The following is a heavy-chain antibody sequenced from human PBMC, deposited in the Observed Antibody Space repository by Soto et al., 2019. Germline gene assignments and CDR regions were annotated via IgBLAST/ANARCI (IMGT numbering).Heavy chain of an antibody. J-gene: IGHJ5*02. CDR1: GGSVSSSTYY. CDR3: ARQDVRAWGRFDP. CDR2: IYYSGIT. D-gene: IGHD7-27*01. Sequence: SETLSLTCTVSGGSVSSSTYYWGLIRQPPGKGLEWIGTIYYSGITYYNPSLQSRVTISVDTSKNQFSLRLSFVTAADAALYLCARQDVRAWGRFDPWGQGTLVTVSS. V-gene: IGHV4-39*01.